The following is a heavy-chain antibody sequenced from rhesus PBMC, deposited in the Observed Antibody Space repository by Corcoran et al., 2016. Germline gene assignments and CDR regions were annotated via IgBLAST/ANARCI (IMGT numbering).Heavy chain of an antibody. D-gene: IGHD3-28*01. CDR2: ISSGGGST. CDR3: AKDRWGYDSGYYDY. CDR1: GFTFSSCG. J-gene: IGHJ4*01. V-gene: IGHV3S25*01. Sequence: EVQLVESGGGLVQPGGSLRLPCAAAGFTFSSCGMYWVRQAPGKGLGWISAISSGGGSTYYADSVKGRFTISRDNSKNTLSLQMNSLRAEDTAVYYCAKDRWGYDSGYYDYWGQGVGHRLL.